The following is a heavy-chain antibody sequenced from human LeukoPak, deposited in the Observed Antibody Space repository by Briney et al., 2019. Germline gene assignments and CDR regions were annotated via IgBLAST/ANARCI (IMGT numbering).Heavy chain of an antibody. V-gene: IGHV4-59*01. D-gene: IGHD1-26*01. J-gene: IGHJ1*01. CDR3: ARARGSSFQH. Sequence: PSETLSLTCTVSGGSISSYYWSWMRQPPGKGLEWIGYIYYSGSTNYNPSLKSRVTISVDTSKNQFSLKLSSVTAADTAVYYCARARGSSFQHWGQGTLVTVSS. CDR2: IYYSGST. CDR1: GGSISSYY.